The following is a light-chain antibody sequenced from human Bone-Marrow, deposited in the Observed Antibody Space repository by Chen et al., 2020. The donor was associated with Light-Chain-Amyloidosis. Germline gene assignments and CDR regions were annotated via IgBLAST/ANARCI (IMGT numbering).Light chain of an antibody. CDR3: QSADSSGTYEVI. CDR1: DLPTKY. V-gene: IGLV3-25*03. Sequence: SYELTQPSSVSVSPGQTARITCSGDDLPTKYAYWYQQKPGQAPVLVIHRDTERHSGISERFSGSSSGTTATLTISGVQAEDEADYHCQSADSSGTYEVIFGGGTKLTVL. CDR2: RDT. J-gene: IGLJ2*01.